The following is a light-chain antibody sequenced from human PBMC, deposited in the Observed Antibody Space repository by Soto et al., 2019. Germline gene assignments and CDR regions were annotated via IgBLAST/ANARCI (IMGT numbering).Light chain of an antibody. CDR2: DAA. V-gene: IGKV1-5*01. CDR3: QQYESYSPLT. J-gene: IGKJ4*01. Sequence: DFQLTQSPSTLSGSVGDRVTITCRASPTISSWLAWYQQKPGKAANLLIYDAANLESGVPSRFSGRRSGTEFTLTISSLQPEDFATYYCQQYESYSPLTFGGGTKVDIK. CDR1: PTISSW.